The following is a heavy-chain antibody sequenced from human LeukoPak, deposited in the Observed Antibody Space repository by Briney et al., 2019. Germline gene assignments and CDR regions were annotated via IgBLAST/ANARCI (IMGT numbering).Heavy chain of an antibody. D-gene: IGHD2/OR15-2a*01. V-gene: IGHV3-21*01. Sequence: PGGSLRLSCVASGFTFSSYSMNWVRQAPGKGLEWVSSISSSSSYIYYADSVEGRFTISRDNAKNSLYLQMNSLRAEDTAVYYCAREKSGVARTFDYWGQGTLVTVSS. CDR3: AREKSGVARTFDY. J-gene: IGHJ4*02. CDR2: ISSSSSYI. CDR1: GFTFSSYS.